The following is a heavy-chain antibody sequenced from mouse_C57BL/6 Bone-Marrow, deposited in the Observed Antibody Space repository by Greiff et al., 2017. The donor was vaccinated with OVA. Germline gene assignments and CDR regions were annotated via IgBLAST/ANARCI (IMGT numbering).Heavy chain of an antibody. CDR3: ARFGWFAY. Sequence: QVQLQQPGAELVKPGASVKLSCKASGSTFTRYWLHWVKQRPGRGLEWIGRFDPNSGGTKYNEKFKSKATLTVDKPSSTAYMQLSSLTSEDSAVYYCARFGWFAYWGQGTLVTVSA. J-gene: IGHJ3*01. D-gene: IGHD3-1*01. CDR2: FDPNSGGT. V-gene: IGHV1-72*01. CDR1: GSTFTRYW.